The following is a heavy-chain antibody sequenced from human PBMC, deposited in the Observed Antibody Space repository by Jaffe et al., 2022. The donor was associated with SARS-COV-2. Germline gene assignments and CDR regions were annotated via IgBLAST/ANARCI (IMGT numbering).Heavy chain of an antibody. V-gene: IGHV4-39*01. CDR1: GDSTSSRSYY. D-gene: IGHD1-1*01. J-gene: IGHJ3*02. Sequence: QLQLQESGPGLVKPSETLSLTCTVSGDSTSSRSYYWGWIRQPPGKGLEWIGSIYYSGSTYYNPSLKSRATVSEDTSKNHFSLKLSSATAADTAVYYCARHRVLYDAFDIWGQGTMVTVSS. CDR2: IYYSGST. CDR3: ARHRVLYDAFDI.